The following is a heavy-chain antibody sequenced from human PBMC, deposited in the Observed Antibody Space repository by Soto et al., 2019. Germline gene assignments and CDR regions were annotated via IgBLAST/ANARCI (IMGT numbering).Heavy chain of an antibody. CDR3: AKDRRSSGWPDY. J-gene: IGHJ4*02. V-gene: IGHV3-43*01. CDR2: ISWDGGST. Sequence: EVQLVESGGVVVQPGGSLRLSCAASGFTFDDDTMHWVRQAPGKGLEWVSLISWDGGSTYYADSVKGRFTISRDNSKNSLYLQMNSLRTEDTALYYCAKDRRSSGWPDYWGQGTLVTVSS. CDR1: GFTFDDDT. D-gene: IGHD6-19*01.